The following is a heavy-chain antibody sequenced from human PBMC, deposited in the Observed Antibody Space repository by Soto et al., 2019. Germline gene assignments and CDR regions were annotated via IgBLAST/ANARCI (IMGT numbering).Heavy chain of an antibody. CDR1: GFTFSNYG. CDR2: IWYDGSNK. CDR3: AREAKDHDAFDI. J-gene: IGHJ3*02. Sequence: GGSLSLSCAASGFTFSNYGMHWVRQAPGKGLEWVSVIWYDGSNKYYAESVKGRFTISRDNSKNTLFLEFNSLRAEDTAVYYCAREAKDHDAFDIWGQGTMVTVSS. D-gene: IGHD2-15*01. V-gene: IGHV3-33*01.